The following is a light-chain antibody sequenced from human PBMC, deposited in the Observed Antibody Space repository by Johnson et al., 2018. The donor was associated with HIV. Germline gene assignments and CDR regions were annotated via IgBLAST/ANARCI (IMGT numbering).Light chain of an antibody. CDR3: GTWDSSLSAYV. Sequence: QSVLTQPPSVSAAPGQKVTISCSGSSSKIGNNYVSWYQQLPGTAHKLLIYENNKRPSGIPDRFSGSKSGTSATLDITGLQTGDEADYYCGTWDSSLSAYVFGTGTKVTVL. CDR1: SSKIGNNY. V-gene: IGLV1-51*02. J-gene: IGLJ1*01. CDR2: ENN.